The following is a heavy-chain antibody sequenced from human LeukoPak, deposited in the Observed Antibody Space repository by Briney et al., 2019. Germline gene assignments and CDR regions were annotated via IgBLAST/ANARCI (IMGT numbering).Heavy chain of an antibody. CDR3: AAEHEPGIAPS. Sequence: PSETLSLTCSVSGGSITYSHYYWGWVRQPPGKGLEWIGGIYYSGSTYYNPSLKSRVTISVDTSKNQFSLKLSSVTAADTAVYYCAAEHEPGIAPSWGQGTLVTVSS. CDR2: IYYSGST. V-gene: IGHV4-39*07. D-gene: IGHD6-13*01. J-gene: IGHJ5*02. CDR1: GGSITYSHYY.